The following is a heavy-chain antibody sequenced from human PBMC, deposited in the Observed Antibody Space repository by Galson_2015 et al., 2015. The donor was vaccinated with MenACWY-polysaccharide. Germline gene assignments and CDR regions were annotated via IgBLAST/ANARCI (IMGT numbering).Heavy chain of an antibody. Sequence: SLRLSCAASRFSFSDYNMNWVRQAPGKGLEWVSIISRSASYIYYADSVKGRFTISRDNAKNSLYLQMNSLRAEDTAIYYCARDTGGSDYWGQETLVTVSS. CDR1: RFSFSDYN. D-gene: IGHD3-16*01. V-gene: IGHV3-21*01. J-gene: IGHJ4*02. CDR3: ARDTGGSDY. CDR2: ISRSASYI.